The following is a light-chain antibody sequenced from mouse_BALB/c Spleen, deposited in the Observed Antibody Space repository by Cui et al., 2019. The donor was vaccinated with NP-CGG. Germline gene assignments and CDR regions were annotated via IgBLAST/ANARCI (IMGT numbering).Light chain of an antibody. CDR2: GTN. CDR1: TGAVTTNNY. V-gene: IGLV1*01. CDR3: ALWYSNHWV. J-gene: IGLJ1*01. Sequence: HGVVTHESALTTSPGETVTLTCRSSTGAVTTNNYANWVQEKPDHLFTGLIGGTNNRAPGVPARFSGSLIGDKAALTITGAQTEDEAIYFCALWYSNHWVFGGGTKLTVL.